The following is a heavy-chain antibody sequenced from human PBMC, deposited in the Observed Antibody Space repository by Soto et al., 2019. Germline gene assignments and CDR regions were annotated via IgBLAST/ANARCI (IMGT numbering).Heavy chain of an antibody. CDR3: ARAFRCVGGDACYSPFDY. CDR1: GFTFSSYG. CDR2: IWYDGSNK. J-gene: IGHJ4*02. D-gene: IGHD2-15*01. V-gene: IGHV3-33*01. Sequence: GGSLRLSCAASGFTFSSYGMHWVRQAPGKGLEWVAVIWYDGSNKYYADSVKGRFTISRDNSKNTLYLQMNSLRAEDTAVYYCARAFRCVGGDACYSPFDYWGQGTLVTVSS.